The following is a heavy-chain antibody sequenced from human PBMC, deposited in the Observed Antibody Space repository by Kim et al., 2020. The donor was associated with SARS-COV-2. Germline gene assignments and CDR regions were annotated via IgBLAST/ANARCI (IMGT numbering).Heavy chain of an antibody. V-gene: IGHV4-39*07. D-gene: IGHD3-10*01. CDR3: ARVAAGSTHSFDP. Sequence: SETLSLSCYVSGGSISSTYYYWGWIRQTPGKGLECIGYISYSGGSYYNPSLKSRVTISLDTSKSQFSLQLTSVSAADTALYYCARVAAGSTHSFDPSGQG. CDR1: GGSISSTYYY. J-gene: IGHJ5*01. CDR2: ISYSGGS.